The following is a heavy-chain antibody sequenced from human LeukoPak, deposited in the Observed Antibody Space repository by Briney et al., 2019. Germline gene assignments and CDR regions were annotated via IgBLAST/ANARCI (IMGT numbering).Heavy chain of an antibody. CDR2: IYYSGST. CDR1: GGSISSYY. J-gene: IGHJ3*02. V-gene: IGHV4-59*01. Sequence: SETLSFTCTVSGGSISSYYWSWIRQPPGKGLEWIGYIYYSGSTNYNPSLKSRVTISVDTSKNQFSLKLSSVTAADTAVYYCARGTLAAGNAFDIWGQGTMVTVSS. CDR3: ARGTLAAGNAFDI. D-gene: IGHD6-13*01.